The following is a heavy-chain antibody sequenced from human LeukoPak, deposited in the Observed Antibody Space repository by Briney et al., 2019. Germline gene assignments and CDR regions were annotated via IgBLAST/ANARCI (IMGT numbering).Heavy chain of an antibody. V-gene: IGHV4-39*01. CDR3: ARPPQSSSSWFDP. Sequence: SETLSLTCTVSGGSISSSSYCWGWIRQPPGKGLEWIGSIYYSGSTYYNPSLKSRVTISVDTSKNQFYLKPSSVTAADTAVYYCARPPQSSSSWFDPWGQGTLVTVSS. D-gene: IGHD6-13*01. J-gene: IGHJ5*02. CDR2: IYYSGST. CDR1: GGSISSSSYC.